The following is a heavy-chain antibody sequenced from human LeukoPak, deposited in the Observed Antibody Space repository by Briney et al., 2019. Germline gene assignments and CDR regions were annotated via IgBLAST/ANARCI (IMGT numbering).Heavy chain of an antibody. V-gene: IGHV4-59*01. Sequence: SETLSLTCTVSGGSISSYYWSWIRQPPAKGLEWIGYIYYSGSTNYNPSLKSRVTISVDTSKNQFSLMLSSVTAADTAVYYCARGSSWYRFGAFDIWGQGTMVTVSS. CDR1: GGSISSYY. CDR3: ARGSSWYRFGAFDI. D-gene: IGHD6-13*01. CDR2: IYYSGST. J-gene: IGHJ3*02.